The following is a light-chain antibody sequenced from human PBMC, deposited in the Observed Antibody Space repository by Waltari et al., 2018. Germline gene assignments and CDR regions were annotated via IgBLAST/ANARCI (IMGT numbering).Light chain of an antibody. V-gene: IGKV4-1*01. J-gene: IGKJ1*01. Sequence: DIVRTQSPDSLSVSLGERATINCKSSQSVLYSSNNKNFLAWYQQKPGQPPKLLIYWASTRQSGVPDRFSGSGSGTDFTLTISSLQAEDVAVYYCQQYYSTPWTFGQGTKVETK. CDR3: QQYYSTPWT. CDR1: QSVLYSSNNKNF. CDR2: WAS.